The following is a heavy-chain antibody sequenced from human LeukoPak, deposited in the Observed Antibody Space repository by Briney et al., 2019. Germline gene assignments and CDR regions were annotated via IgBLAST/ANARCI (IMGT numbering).Heavy chain of an antibody. V-gene: IGHV3-23*01. D-gene: IGHD1-26*01. J-gene: IGHJ4*02. Sequence: GGSLRLSCAASGFTFSSYAMSWVRQAPGKGLEWVSSISTGGESTYYVDSVKGRFTISRDNSKNTLYLQMDSLRADDTAVYYCARYSGSYYYPPAWDLWGQGTLVTVSS. CDR3: ARYSGSYYYPPAWDL. CDR2: ISTGGEST. CDR1: GFTFSSYA.